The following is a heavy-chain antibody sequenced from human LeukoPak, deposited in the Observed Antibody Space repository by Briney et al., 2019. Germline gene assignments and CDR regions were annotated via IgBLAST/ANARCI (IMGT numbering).Heavy chain of an antibody. V-gene: IGHV3-7*01. Sequence: GGSLRLSCAASGFTFSSYAMSWVRQAPGKGLEWVANIKQDGSEKYYVDSVKGRFTISRDNAKNSLYLQMNSLRAEDTAVYYCAREWTYSSSLGYWGQGTLVTVSS. D-gene: IGHD6-6*01. J-gene: IGHJ4*02. CDR1: GFTFSSYA. CDR3: AREWTYSSSLGY. CDR2: IKQDGSEK.